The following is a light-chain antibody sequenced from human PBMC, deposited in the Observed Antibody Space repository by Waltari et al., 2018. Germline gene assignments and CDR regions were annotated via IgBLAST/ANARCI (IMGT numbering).Light chain of an antibody. Sequence: EIVMTQSPATLSVSPGEHATLPCRASQSVSSNLAWYHQKPGQTPRLLIYGASTRAAGIPARFRGSGSGTEFTLTISSLQSEDFAVYYCQQYYSIPYTFGQGTKLEIK. CDR2: GAS. CDR3: QQYYSIPYT. J-gene: IGKJ2*01. V-gene: IGKV3-15*01. CDR1: QSVSSN.